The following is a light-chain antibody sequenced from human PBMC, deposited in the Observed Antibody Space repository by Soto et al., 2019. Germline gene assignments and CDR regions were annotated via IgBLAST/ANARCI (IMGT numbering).Light chain of an antibody. J-gene: IGLJ3*02. CDR1: TSNIGTNP. CDR2: INH. CDR3: AAWDDNVWL. Sequence: QSVLTQPTSASGTPGQRVTISCSGTTSNIGTNPVRWYQQVPGTSPKVLLYINHERPSGVPDRDSGSKSGTSASLAISVLQADDKADYYGAAWDDNVWLFGGGTKLTVL. V-gene: IGLV1-44*01.